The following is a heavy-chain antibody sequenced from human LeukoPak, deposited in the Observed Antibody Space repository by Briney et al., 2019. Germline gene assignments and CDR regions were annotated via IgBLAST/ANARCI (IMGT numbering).Heavy chain of an antibody. Sequence: PGGSLRLSCAASGFTFSSYGMSCVPQSPGNQLEWVSAISGSGGSIYYADSVKGRFNISRDNSKNTLYLQMNSLRAEDTAVYYCEKDLGYCSSTSCFGFDYWGQGTLVTVSS. CDR2: ISGSGGSI. V-gene: IGHV3-23*01. J-gene: IGHJ4*02. CDR3: EKDLGYCSSTSCFGFDY. CDR1: GFTFSSYG. D-gene: IGHD2-2*01.